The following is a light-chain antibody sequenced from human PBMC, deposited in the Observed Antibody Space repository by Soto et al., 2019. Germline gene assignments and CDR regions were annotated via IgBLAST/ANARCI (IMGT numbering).Light chain of an antibody. J-gene: IGLJ7*01. Sequence: QAVVTQPPSVSGAPGQRVTISCTGSSSNIGAGYDVHWYQQLPGTAPKLLIYGNSNRPSGVPDRFSGSKSDTSASLAITGLQAEDGADYYCQSYDSSLSGAVFGGGTQLTVL. CDR1: SSNIGAGYD. CDR2: GNS. V-gene: IGLV1-40*01. CDR3: QSYDSSLSGAV.